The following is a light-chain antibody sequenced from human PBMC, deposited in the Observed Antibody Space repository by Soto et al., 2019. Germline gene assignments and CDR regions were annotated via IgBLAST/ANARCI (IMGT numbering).Light chain of an antibody. CDR3: QQYDNLPWT. CDR1: QDIRKY. J-gene: IGKJ1*01. CDR2: DAS. Sequence: DVQMTQSPSSLSASVGDRVTITCQASQDIRKYLNWYQQKPGKAPKLLIYDASNLETGVPSRFSGSGSGTDYTFTISSLQPEDIATYYCQQYDNLPWTFGQGTKVEIK. V-gene: IGKV1-33*01.